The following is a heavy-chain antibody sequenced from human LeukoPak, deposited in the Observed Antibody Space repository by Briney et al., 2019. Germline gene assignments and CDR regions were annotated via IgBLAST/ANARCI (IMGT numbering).Heavy chain of an antibody. Sequence: GGSLRLSCAASGFTFSDYCMIWVRQAPGKGLEWVSSIKRDGSEKQYVGCVRGRFTISRDNAKDVLDQQMSSLTADDTAVYYCAKDIHYFQCDHWGQGTVVTVSS. CDR3: AKDIHYFQCDH. CDR1: GFTFSDYC. CDR2: IKRDGSEK. D-gene: IGHD3-10*01. J-gene: IGHJ4*02. V-gene: IGHV3-7*01.